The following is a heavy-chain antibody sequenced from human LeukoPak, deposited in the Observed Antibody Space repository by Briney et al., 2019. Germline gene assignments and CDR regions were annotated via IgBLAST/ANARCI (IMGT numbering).Heavy chain of an antibody. J-gene: IGHJ4*02. CDR3: ARQNLNYFIDY. V-gene: IGHV4-39*01. CDR1: GGSISSSSYY. CDR2: IYYSGST. Sequence: TSETLSLTCTVSGGSISSSSYYCGWIRQPPGEGLEWIGSIYYSGSTYYNPSLKSRVTISVDTSKNQFSLKLSSVTAADTAVYYCARQNLNYFIDYWGQGTLVTVSS. D-gene: IGHD4-11*01.